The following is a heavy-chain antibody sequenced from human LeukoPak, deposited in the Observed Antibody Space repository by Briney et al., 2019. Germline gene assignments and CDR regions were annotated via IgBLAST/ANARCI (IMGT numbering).Heavy chain of an antibody. D-gene: IGHD3-22*01. CDR2: IYYSGST. CDR1: GGSISSSSYY. V-gene: IGHV4-39*07. Sequence: SETLSLTCTVSGGSISSSSYYWGWIRQPPGKGLEWIGSIYYSGSTYYNPSLKSRVTISVDTSKNQFSLKLSSVTAADTAVYYCARDRGDYDSSGDDAFDIWGQGTMVTVSS. CDR3: ARDRGDYDSSGDDAFDI. J-gene: IGHJ3*02.